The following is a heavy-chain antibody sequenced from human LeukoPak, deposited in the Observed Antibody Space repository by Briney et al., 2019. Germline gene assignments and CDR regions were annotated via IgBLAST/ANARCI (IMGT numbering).Heavy chain of an antibody. CDR1: GFTFSSYA. Sequence: GGSLRLSCAASGFTFSSYAMHWVRKAPGKGLEWVAVISYDGSNKYYADSVKGRFTISRDNSKNTLYLQMNSLRAEDTAVYHCARVQKWELLPIDYWGQGTLVTVSS. CDR2: ISYDGSNK. V-gene: IGHV3-30-3*01. CDR3: ARVQKWELLPIDY. D-gene: IGHD1-26*01. J-gene: IGHJ4*02.